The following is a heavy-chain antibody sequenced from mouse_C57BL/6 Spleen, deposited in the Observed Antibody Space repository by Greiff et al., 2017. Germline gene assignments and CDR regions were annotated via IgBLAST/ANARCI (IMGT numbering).Heavy chain of an antibody. V-gene: IGHV5-17*01. J-gene: IGHJ1*03. CDR2: ISSGSSTI. CDR1: GFTFSDYG. Sequence: EVQVVESGGGLVKPGGSLKLSCAASGFTFSDYGMHWVRQAPEKGLEWVAYISSGSSTIYYADTVKGRFTISRDNAKNTLFLQMTSLRSEDTAKYYCARRGKITRGWYFDVRGTGTTVTVSS. D-gene: IGHD1-1*01. CDR3: ARRGKITRGWYFDV.